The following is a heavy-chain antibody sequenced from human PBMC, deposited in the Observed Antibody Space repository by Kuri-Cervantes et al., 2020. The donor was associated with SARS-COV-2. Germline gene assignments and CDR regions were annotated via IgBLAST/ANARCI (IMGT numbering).Heavy chain of an antibody. Sequence: SGPTLVKPTETLTLTCTVSGFSLSNARMGVSWIRQPPGKALEWLAHIFSNDEKSYSTSLKSRLTISKDTSKSQVVLTMTNMDPVDTATYYCAHRRYFDWFSWFDFWGQGTLVTVSS. CDR1: GFSLSNARMG. V-gene: IGHV2-26*02. CDR2: IFSNDEK. J-gene: IGHJ5*01. D-gene: IGHD3-9*01. CDR3: AHRRYFDWFSWFDF.